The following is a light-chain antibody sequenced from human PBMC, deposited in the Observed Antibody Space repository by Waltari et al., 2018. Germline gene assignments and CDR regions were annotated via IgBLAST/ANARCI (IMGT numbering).Light chain of an antibody. CDR3: QQYGTPLT. CDR1: QSVKSNE. V-gene: IGKV3-20*01. CDR2: DTS. Sequence: EIVLTQSPGTLPLSPGDRATLSCRASQSVKSNELAWYQQKPGQAPRLLIYDTSTRATGIPDRFSGSGSGTDFILTISRLEAEDFVLYYCQQYGTPLTFGGGTKVEIK. J-gene: IGKJ4*01.